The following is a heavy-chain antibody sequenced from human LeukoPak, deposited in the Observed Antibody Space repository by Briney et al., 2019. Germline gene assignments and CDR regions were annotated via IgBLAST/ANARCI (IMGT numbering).Heavy chain of an antibody. CDR2: ISPSGDIK. CDR1: GFTFSRHG. Sequence: GGSLRLSCVASGFTFSRHGMNWVRQAPGKGLEWVSGISPSGDIKYYVDSVKGRFTVSRDNSKNTLYLQINSLRAEDTAVYYCATRRSAYYYYMDVWGKGTTVTVSS. CDR3: ATRRSAYYYYMDV. J-gene: IGHJ6*03. V-gene: IGHV3-23*01. D-gene: IGHD2-2*01.